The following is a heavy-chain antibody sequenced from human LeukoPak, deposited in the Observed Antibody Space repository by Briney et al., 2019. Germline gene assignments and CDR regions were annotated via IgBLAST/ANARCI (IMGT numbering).Heavy chain of an antibody. J-gene: IGHJ4*02. D-gene: IGHD2-15*01. CDR1: GGTFSSYA. V-gene: IGHV1-69*06. CDR3: AKVLVAATHYLDY. Sequence: ASVKVSCKASGGTFSSYAISWVRQAPGQGLEWMGGIIPIFGTANYAQKFQGRVTITADKSTSTAYMELSSLRSEDTAVYYCAKVLVAATHYLDYWGQGTLVTVSS. CDR2: IIPIFGTA.